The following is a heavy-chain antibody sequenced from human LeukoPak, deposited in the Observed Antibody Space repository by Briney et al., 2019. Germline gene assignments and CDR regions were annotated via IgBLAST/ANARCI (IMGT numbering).Heavy chain of an antibody. CDR3: AKDLVPYCSGGSCLDAFDI. CDR1: GFAFDDYA. D-gene: IGHD2-15*01. V-gene: IGHV3-9*01. Sequence: GGSLRLSCAASGFAFDDYAMHWVRQAPGKGLEWVSGISWNSGSIGYADSVKGRFTISRDNAKNSLYLQMNSLRAEDTALYYCAKDLVPYCSGGSCLDAFDIWGQGTMVTVSS. CDR2: ISWNSGSI. J-gene: IGHJ3*02.